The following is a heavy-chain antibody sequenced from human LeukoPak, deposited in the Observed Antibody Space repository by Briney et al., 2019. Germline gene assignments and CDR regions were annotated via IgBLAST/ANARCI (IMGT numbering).Heavy chain of an antibody. Sequence: VSXNYXSWVRQAPGKGLEWVSVIYSGGSTYYADSVKGRFTISRDNSKNTLYLQMNSLRAEDTAVYYCARWLPYYGMDVWGQGTTVTVSS. J-gene: IGHJ6*02. D-gene: IGHD5-12*01. CDR2: IYSGGST. CDR3: ARWLPYYGMDV. CDR1: VSXNY. V-gene: IGHV3-53*01.